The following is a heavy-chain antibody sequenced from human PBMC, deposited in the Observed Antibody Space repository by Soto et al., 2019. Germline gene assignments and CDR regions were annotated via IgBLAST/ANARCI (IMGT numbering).Heavy chain of an antibody. V-gene: IGHV4-34*01. D-gene: IGHD3-10*01. Sequence: SETLSLTCAVYGGSFSDDASSSDWYWNWIRQSPGEGLEWIGEIDRSGRTKYNPSLKSRVSISVDTSKKQFSLKLSSVTAADTCVYYCATWCRGVLIPNWFDLWGQGTQVTVSS. J-gene: IGHJ5*02. CDR3: ATWCRGVLIPNWFDL. CDR1: GGSFSDDASSSDWY. CDR2: IDRSGRT.